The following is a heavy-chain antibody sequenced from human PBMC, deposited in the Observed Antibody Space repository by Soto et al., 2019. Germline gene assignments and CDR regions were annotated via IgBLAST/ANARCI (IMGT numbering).Heavy chain of an antibody. V-gene: IGHV3-30*18. CDR3: GKSGEGAVAGTLAY. D-gene: IGHD6-19*01. CDR2: ISSDGSDK. Sequence: QVQLVESGGGVVQPGRSLRLSCAASGFTFSSYGMHWVRQAPGKGLEWLAVISSDGSDKYYADSVKGRFAISRDNSRNTLYLQMNSLRAEDTAVYYCGKSGEGAVAGTLAYWGQGTLVTVSS. CDR1: GFTFSSYG. J-gene: IGHJ4*02.